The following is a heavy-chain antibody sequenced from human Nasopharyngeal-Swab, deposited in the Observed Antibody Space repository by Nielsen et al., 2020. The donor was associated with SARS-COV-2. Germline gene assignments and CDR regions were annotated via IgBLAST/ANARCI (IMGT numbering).Heavy chain of an antibody. CDR3: ARASSMVRGVIVPFDY. CDR1: GGTFSSYA. V-gene: IGHV1-69*06. CDR2: IIPIFGTA. Sequence: SVNVSCKASGGTFSSYAISWVRQAPGQGLEWMGGIIPIFGTANYAQKFQGRVTITADKSTSTAYMELSSLRSEDTAVYYCARASSMVRGVIVPFDYWGQGTLVTVSS. J-gene: IGHJ4*02. D-gene: IGHD3-10*01.